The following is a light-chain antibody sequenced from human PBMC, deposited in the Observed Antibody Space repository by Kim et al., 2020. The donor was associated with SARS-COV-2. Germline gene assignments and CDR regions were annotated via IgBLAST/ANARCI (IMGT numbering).Light chain of an antibody. Sequence: QSVLTQPPSASGTPGQRVTISCSGSSSNIGTNFVYWYQQLPGTAPKLLIYRNNQRPSGVPDRFSGSKSGTSASLAISGLRSEDEAEHYCAAWDDSLSGVVFGGGTQLTVL. CDR2: RNN. J-gene: IGLJ2*01. V-gene: IGLV1-47*01. CDR3: AAWDDSLSGVV. CDR1: SSNIGTNF.